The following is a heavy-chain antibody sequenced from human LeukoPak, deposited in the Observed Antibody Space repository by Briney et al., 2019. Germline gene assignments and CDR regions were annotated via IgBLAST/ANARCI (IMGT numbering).Heavy chain of an antibody. CDR2: IIPIFGTA. Sequence: TPVKVSCKASGGTFSSYAISWVPQAPGQGLEWMGGIIPIFGTASYAQKFQGRVTITTDESTSTAYMELSSLRSEDTAVYYCARGAVTGNFQHWGQGTLVTVSS. J-gene: IGHJ1*01. CDR3: ARGAVTGNFQH. CDR1: GGTFSSYA. V-gene: IGHV1-69*05. D-gene: IGHD2-21*02.